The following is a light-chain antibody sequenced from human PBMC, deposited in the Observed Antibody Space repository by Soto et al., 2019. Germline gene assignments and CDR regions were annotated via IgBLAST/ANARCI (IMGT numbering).Light chain of an antibody. CDR3: QHYNSYSEA. CDR1: QTISSW. V-gene: IGKV1-5*03. J-gene: IGKJ1*01. CDR2: KAS. Sequence: DIQMTQSPSTLSGSVGARVTITCRASQTISSWLAWYQQKPGKAPKLLVYKASTLKSGVPSRFSGSGSGTEFTLTISSLQPDEFATYYRQHYNSYSEAFGQGTKVE.